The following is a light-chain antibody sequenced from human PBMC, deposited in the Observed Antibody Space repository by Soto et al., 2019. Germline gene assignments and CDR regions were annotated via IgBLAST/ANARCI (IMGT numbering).Light chain of an antibody. Sequence: QSALTQPASVSGSPGQSITISCTGTTNDVGDYNYVAWYQQHSGKVPRLMIYEVSNRPPGVSYRFSGSKSGNTASLTISGLQAEDEADYYCCSYAGSSTFSYVFGTGTKVTVL. J-gene: IGLJ1*01. CDR2: EVS. V-gene: IGLV2-23*02. CDR3: CSYAGSSTFSYV. CDR1: TNDVGDYNY.